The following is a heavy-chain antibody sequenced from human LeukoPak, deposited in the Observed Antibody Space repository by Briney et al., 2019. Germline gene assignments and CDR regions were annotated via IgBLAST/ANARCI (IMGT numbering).Heavy chain of an antibody. CDR2: ISDSGDST. D-gene: IGHD5-24*01. CDR1: GFTFSSYA. J-gene: IGHJ4*02. Sequence: GSLRLSCAVSGFTFSSYAMSWVRQAPGRGLEWVSAISDSGDSTYYADTAKGPITVSRDNSKNTLYLQMNSLRAEDTAVYYCAKKMTITGWLYYFDYWGPGNLGSVSS. V-gene: IGHV3-23*01. CDR3: AKKMTITGWLYYFDY.